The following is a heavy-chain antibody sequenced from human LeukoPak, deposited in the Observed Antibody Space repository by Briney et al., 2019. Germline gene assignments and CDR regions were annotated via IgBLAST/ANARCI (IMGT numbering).Heavy chain of an antibody. V-gene: IGHV1-46*01. CDR2: INPSGGST. CDR1: GYTFTSYY. CDR3: ARDGERGELSLYMDY. J-gene: IGHJ4*02. D-gene: IGHD3-16*02. Sequence: ASVKVSCKASGYTFTSYYMHWVRQAPGQGLEWMGIINPSGGSTSYAQKFQGRVTMTRDMSTSTVYMELSSLRSEDTAVYYCARDGERGELSLYMDYWGQGTLVTVSS.